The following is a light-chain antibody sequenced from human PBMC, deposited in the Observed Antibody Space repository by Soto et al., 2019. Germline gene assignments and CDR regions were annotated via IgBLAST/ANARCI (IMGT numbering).Light chain of an antibody. J-gene: IGKJ2*01. CDR3: QHSNDWHPEFT. CDR2: GAS. V-gene: IGKV3-15*01. Sequence: EKVLMQSPATLSVSPGERATLSCRASHGVGNNLAWYQQKPGQAPRLLIYGASSRATNVPARFSGSGSGTEFTLTISGLQSEDFAVYYCQHSNDWHPEFTFGQGTKLEI. CDR1: HGVGNN.